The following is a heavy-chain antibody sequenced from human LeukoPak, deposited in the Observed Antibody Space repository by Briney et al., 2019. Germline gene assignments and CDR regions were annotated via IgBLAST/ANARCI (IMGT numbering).Heavy chain of an antibody. CDR3: ARVVLYYSYMDV. Sequence: GGSPRLSCAASGFTFSRHWMTWVRQAPGKGLELVANIKEDGSEIYYVDSVKGRFTISRDNAKNSLYLQMNSLRAGDTAVYYCARVVLYYSYMDVWGKGTTVTVSS. J-gene: IGHJ6*03. CDR2: IKEDGSEI. CDR1: GFTFSRHW. V-gene: IGHV3-7*01. D-gene: IGHD6-13*01.